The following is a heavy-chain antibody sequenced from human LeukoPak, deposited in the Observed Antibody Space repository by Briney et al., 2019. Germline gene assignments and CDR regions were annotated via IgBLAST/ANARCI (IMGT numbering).Heavy chain of an antibody. CDR2: INPNSGGT. CDR3: ARVRHVDYITMIVVVIPPIDAFDI. CDR1: GYTFTGYY. J-gene: IGHJ3*02. V-gene: IGHV1-2*02. Sequence: ASVKVSCKASGYTFTGYYMHWVRQAPGQGLEWMGWINPNSGGTNYAQKFQGRVTMTRDTSISTAYMELSRLRSDDTAVYYCARVRHVDYITMIVVVIPPIDAFDIWGQGTMVTVSS. D-gene: IGHD3-22*01.